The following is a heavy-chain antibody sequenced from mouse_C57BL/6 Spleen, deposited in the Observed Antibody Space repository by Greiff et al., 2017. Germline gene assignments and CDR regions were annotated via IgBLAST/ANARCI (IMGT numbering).Heavy chain of an antibody. CDR3: ARDYYGPYYAMDY. CDR2: ISSGSSTI. J-gene: IGHJ4*01. Sequence: EVQLVESEGGLVKPGGSLKLSCAASGFTFSDYGMHWVRQAPEKGLEWVAYISSGSSTIYYADTVKGRFTISRDNAKNTLFLQMTSLRSEDTAMYYCARDYYGPYYAMDYWGQGTSVTVSS. D-gene: IGHD1-1*01. CDR1: GFTFSDYG. V-gene: IGHV5-17*01.